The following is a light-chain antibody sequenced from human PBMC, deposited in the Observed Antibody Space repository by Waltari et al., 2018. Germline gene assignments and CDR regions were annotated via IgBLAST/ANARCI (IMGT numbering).Light chain of an antibody. J-gene: IGLJ2*01. CDR1: SSDGGSYNF. V-gene: IGLV2-23*02. CDR2: EVT. Sequence: QSALTQPASVSGSPGQSITISCTGTSSDGGSYNFVSWYQHHPGKAPKLIIYEVTKRPLGVSERFSGSKSDNTASLTISGLQAEDEADYYCFSYAGSSTFKFGGGTMLTVL. CDR3: FSYAGSSTFK.